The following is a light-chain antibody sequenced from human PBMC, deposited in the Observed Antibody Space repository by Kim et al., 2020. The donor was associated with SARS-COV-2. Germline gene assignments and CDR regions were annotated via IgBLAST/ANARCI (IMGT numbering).Light chain of an antibody. Sequence: LSPGERAPLSCRARQSVSSYLAWYQQRPGQAPRLLIYDTSNRATDIPARFSGSGSGTDFTLTINSLEPEDFAVYYCQQRSNWPLTFGGGTKVDIK. J-gene: IGKJ4*01. CDR2: DTS. V-gene: IGKV3-11*01. CDR1: QSVSSY. CDR3: QQRSNWPLT.